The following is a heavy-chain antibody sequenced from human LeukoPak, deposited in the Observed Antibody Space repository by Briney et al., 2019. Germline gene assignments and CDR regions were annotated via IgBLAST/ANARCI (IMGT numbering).Heavy chain of an antibody. CDR2: IYHSGST. D-gene: IGHD3-22*01. CDR3: ASLQKTYYYDSSGYYN. Sequence: PSETLSLTCAVSGGSISSSNWWSWVRQPPGKGLEWIGEIYHSGSTNYNPSLKSRVTISVDKSKNQFSLKLSSVTAADTAVYYCASLQKTYYYDSSGYYNWGQGTLVTVSS. CDR1: GGSISSSNW. J-gene: IGHJ4*02. V-gene: IGHV4-4*02.